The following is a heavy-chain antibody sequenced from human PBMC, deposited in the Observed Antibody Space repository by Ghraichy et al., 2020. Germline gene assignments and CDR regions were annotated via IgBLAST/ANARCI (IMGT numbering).Heavy chain of an antibody. CDR1: GGSVSSGSYY. D-gene: IGHD6-13*01. CDR2: IYYSGST. J-gene: IGHJ2*01. Sequence: SETLSLTCTVSGGSVSSGSYYWSWIRQPPGKGLEWIGYIYYSGSTNYNPSLKSRVTISVDTSKNQFSLKLSSVTAADTAVYYCAREGDSSSWYWYFDLWGRGTLVTVSS. V-gene: IGHV4-61*01. CDR3: AREGDSSSWYWYFDL.